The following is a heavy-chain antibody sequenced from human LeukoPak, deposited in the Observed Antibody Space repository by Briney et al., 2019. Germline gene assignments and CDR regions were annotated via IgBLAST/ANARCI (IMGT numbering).Heavy chain of an antibody. Sequence: KPSETLSLTCAVSGYSISSGYQWAWIRQPPGKTLEWIGSIYHSGSAHYNPSLKSRVTISVDTSNNQFSLGLSSVTAADTAVYYCARDPRWLTPDCSSTSCYENYFDPWGQGTLVTVSS. CDR3: ARDPRWLTPDCSSTSCYENYFDP. J-gene: IGHJ5*02. CDR2: IYHSGSA. V-gene: IGHV4-38-2*02. CDR1: GYSISSGYQ. D-gene: IGHD2-2*01.